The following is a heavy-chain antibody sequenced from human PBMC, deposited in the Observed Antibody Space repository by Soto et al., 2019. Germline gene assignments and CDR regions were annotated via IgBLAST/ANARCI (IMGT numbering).Heavy chain of an antibody. D-gene: IGHD4-4*01. CDR2: INGNGGST. CDR3: ARVGVGSNYAPGDY. V-gene: IGHV3-20*04. CDR1: GFTFDDYG. Sequence: GGSLRLSCAASGFTFDDYGMSWVRQAPGKGLEWVSGINGNGGSTGYADSVKGRFTISRDNAKNSLYLQMNSLRAEDTALYYCARVGVGSNYAPGDYWGQGTLVTVSS. J-gene: IGHJ4*02.